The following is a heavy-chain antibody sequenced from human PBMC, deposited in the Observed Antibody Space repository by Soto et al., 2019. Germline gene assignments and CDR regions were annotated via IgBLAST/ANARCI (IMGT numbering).Heavy chain of an antibody. Sequence: ASVKVSCKASGYTFTTFGISWVRQAPGQGLEWMGWINAYNGDADYPQNLQGRVTMTTDTSTTTAYMELTSLRSDDTAIYYCGRSCGPYCSLDHWGQGTLVTVSS. D-gene: IGHD1-26*01. V-gene: IGHV1-18*04. CDR3: GRSCGPYCSLDH. CDR2: INAYNGDA. J-gene: IGHJ4*02. CDR1: GYTFTTFG.